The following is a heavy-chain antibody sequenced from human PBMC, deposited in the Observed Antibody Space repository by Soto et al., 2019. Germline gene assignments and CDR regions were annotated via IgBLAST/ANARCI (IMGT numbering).Heavy chain of an antibody. CDR3: ARHTSGWHYYDY. CDR1: VFNFSDHY. CDR2: ISGSSRYT. J-gene: IGHJ4*02. Sequence: SLRLSCSASVFNFSDHYMNWIRQAPGKGLEWVSYISGSSRYTNFADSVKGRFTISRDNAKNSLYLQMNSLRAEDTAVYYCARHTSGWHYYDYWGQGTPVTVSS. V-gene: IGHV3-11*06. D-gene: IGHD6-19*01.